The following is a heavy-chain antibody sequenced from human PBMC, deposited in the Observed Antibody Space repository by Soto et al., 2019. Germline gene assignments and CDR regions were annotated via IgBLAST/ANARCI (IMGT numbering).Heavy chain of an antibody. CDR2: IYYSGST. D-gene: IGHD5-18*01. V-gene: IGHV4-31*01. CDR1: GGSISSGGYY. CDR3: ARDWTQPTYYGMDV. Sequence: QVQLQESGPGLVKPSQTLSLTCTVSGGSISSGGYYWSWIRQHPGKGLEWIGYIYYSGSTYYNPSLKIPVTISVETSKNQFSLKLSYVTAADTAVYYCARDWTQPTYYGMDVWGQGTTVTVSS. J-gene: IGHJ6*02.